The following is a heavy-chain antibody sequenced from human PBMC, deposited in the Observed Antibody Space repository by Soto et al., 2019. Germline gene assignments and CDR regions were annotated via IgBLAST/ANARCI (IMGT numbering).Heavy chain of an antibody. V-gene: IGHV3-33*01. CDR1: GFTFSSYG. CDR2: IWYDGSNK. CDR3: ARELVTSSN. Sequence: QVQLVESGGGVVQPGRSLRLSCAASGFTFSSYGMHWVRQAPGKGLEWVAVIWYDGSNKYYADSVKGRFTISRDNSKNTLDLQMNSLRAEDTAVYYCARELVTSSNWGQGTLVTVSS. J-gene: IGHJ4*02. D-gene: IGHD2-21*02.